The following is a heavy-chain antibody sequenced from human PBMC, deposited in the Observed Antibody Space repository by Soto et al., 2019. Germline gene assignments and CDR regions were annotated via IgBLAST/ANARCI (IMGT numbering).Heavy chain of an antibody. CDR3: SRLLAGSFDY. D-gene: IGHD6-19*01. J-gene: IGHJ4*02. CDR2: THYRSKWLN. CDR1: GDSVSSNSAA. Sequence: TLSLTCAISGDSVSSNSAAWNWIRQSPSRGLEWLGRTHYRSKWLNDYAASVRSRISINPDTSKNQFSLHLNSVTPEDTAMYYCSRLLAGSFDYWGQGILVTVSS. V-gene: IGHV6-1*01.